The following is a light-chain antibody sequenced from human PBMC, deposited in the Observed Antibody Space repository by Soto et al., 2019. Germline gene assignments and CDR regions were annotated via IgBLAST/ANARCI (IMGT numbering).Light chain of an antibody. Sequence: DIQMTQSPSTLSASVGDRVIITCRASQSVSGWLAWYQQKPGKAPKLLIYDASNLESGVPSRFSGSGSGTEFTLTISNLQPDDFASYYCQQYKSYSWTFGQGTKVDIK. J-gene: IGKJ1*01. CDR1: QSVSGW. V-gene: IGKV1-5*01. CDR2: DAS. CDR3: QQYKSYSWT.